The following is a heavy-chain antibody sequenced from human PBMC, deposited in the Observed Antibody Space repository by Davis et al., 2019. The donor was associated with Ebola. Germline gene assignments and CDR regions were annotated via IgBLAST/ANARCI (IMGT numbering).Heavy chain of an antibody. J-gene: IGHJ5*02. CDR2: LRTSNGET. CDR1: GYTFTSYD. Sequence: AASVKVSCKASGYTFTSYDINWVRQAPGQGLEWMGWLRTSNGETKLAQNLQGRVTMTTDRSTSTVYMDLRSLTSDDTAVDYCARDWDCTGGSCRNCFDPWGQGTQVIVSA. D-gene: IGHD2-15*01. V-gene: IGHV1-18*01. CDR3: ARDWDCTGGSCRNCFDP.